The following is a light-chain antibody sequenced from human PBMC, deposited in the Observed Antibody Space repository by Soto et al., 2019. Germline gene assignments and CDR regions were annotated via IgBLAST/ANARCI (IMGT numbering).Light chain of an antibody. CDR3: QQYNGYSST. CDR1: QSVSNNY. Sequence: EVVLTQSPGTLSLSPGERATLSCRASQSVSNNYLAWYQQKPGQSPRLLIYGASNRATGIPDRFSGSGSGTDFTLTISSLQPDDFATYFCQQYNGYSSTFGQGTKVDIK. CDR2: GAS. V-gene: IGKV3-20*01. J-gene: IGKJ1*01.